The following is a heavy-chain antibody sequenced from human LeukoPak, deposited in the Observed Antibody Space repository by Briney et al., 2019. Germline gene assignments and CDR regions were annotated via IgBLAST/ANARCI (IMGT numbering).Heavy chain of an antibody. V-gene: IGHV3-21*04. CDR2: ISGSNSYI. J-gene: IGHJ4*02. D-gene: IGHD3-16*01. Sequence: PGGSLRLSCAASGFTFSSYSMSWVRQAPGKGLEWVSSISGSNSYIYYADSMKGRFTISRDNAKNSLYLQMNSLRAEDTALYYCARDSTSGVTRRYYYFDYWGQGTLVTVSS. CDR3: ARDSTSGVTRRYYYFDY. CDR1: GFTFSSYS.